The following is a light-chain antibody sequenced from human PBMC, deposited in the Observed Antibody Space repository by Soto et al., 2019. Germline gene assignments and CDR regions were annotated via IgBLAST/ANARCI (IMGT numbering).Light chain of an antibody. Sequence: QSALTQSASVSGSPGQSITISCTGTSSDVGGYNYVSWYQQHPGKAPKLMIYEVTNRPSGVSNRFSGSKSGSTASLTISGLQAEDEAHYYFSSYTSSTSMVFGGGTKLTVL. J-gene: IGLJ3*02. CDR1: SSDVGGYNY. CDR3: SSYTSSTSMV. V-gene: IGLV2-14*01. CDR2: EVT.